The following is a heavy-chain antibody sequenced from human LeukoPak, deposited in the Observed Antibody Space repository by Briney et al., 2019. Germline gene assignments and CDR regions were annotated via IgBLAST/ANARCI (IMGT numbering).Heavy chain of an antibody. V-gene: IGHV4-34*01. D-gene: IGHD6-19*01. Sequence: PSEILSLTCAVYGGSFSGYYWSWIRQPPGKGLEWIGEINHSGSTNYNPSLKSRVTISVDTSKNQFSLKLSSVTAADTAVYYCARSSSSGWGFRFDPWGQGTLVTVSS. J-gene: IGHJ5*01. CDR2: INHSGST. CDR3: ARSSSSGWGFRFDP. CDR1: GGSFSGYY.